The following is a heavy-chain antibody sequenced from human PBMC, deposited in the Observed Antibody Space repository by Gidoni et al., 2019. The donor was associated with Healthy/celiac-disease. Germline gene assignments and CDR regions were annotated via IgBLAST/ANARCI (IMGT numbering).Heavy chain of an antibody. J-gene: IGHJ3*02. CDR2: A. D-gene: IGHD3-10*01. V-gene: IGHV1-69*01. Sequence: ANYAQKFQGRVTITADESTSTAYMELSSLRSEDTAVYYCAPYYYGSESYYPNDAFDIWGQGTMVTVSS. CDR3: APYYYGSESYYPNDAFDI.